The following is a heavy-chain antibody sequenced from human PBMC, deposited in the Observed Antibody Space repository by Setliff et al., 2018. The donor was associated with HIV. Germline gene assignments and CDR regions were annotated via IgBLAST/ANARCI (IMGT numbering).Heavy chain of an antibody. V-gene: IGHV1-18*01. D-gene: IGHD3-3*01. J-gene: IGHJ6*03. CDR1: GYTFSSYG. CDR2: ISIYNGNT. CDR3: ARDQGFWSGFTYNYYMDV. Sequence: ASVKVSCKASGYTFSSYGISWVRQAPGQGLEWVGWISIYNGNTNYTQDFQGRVTMTTDTSTSTVYMELRSLRSDDTAVYYRARDQGFWSGFTYNYYMDVWGKGTTVTVSS.